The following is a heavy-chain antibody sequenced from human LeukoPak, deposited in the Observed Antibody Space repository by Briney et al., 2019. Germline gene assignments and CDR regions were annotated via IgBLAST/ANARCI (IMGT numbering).Heavy chain of an antibody. J-gene: IGHJ4*02. V-gene: IGHV4-34*01. CDR1: GGSFSGYY. CDR3: ARPANRFMVRGVYVY. CDR2: INHSGST. Sequence: SETLSLTCAVYGGSFSGYYWSWIRQPPGKGLEWIGEINHSGSTNYNPSLKSRVTISVDTSKNQFSLKLSSVTAADTAVYYCARPANRFMVRGVYVYWGQGTLVTVSS. D-gene: IGHD3-10*01.